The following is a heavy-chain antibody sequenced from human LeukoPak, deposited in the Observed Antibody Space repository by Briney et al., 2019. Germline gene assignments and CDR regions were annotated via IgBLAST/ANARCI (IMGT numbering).Heavy chain of an antibody. J-gene: IGHJ4*02. Sequence: PGGSLRLSCAASGFTLGGYKMHWIRQAPGKGLAWVARINTDGSSITYADSVKGRFTISGDNAKNTLYLQMDSLRDEDTAVYYCTRETGWGPGYWGQGTLVTVSS. V-gene: IGHV3-74*01. CDR3: TRETGWGPGY. CDR2: INTDGSSI. D-gene: IGHD6-19*01. CDR1: GFTLGGYK.